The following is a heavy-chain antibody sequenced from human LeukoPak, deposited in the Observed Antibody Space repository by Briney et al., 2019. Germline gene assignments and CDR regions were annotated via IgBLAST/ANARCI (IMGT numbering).Heavy chain of an antibody. J-gene: IGHJ6*02. D-gene: IGHD4-23*01. CDR1: GYTFTGYY. CDR3: ARGNSRWSTPSSSYYYRMDV. CDR2: INPSGGST. V-gene: IGHV1-46*01. Sequence: VASVKVSCKASGYTFTGYYMHWVRQAPGQGLEWMGIINPSGGSTSYAQKFQGRVTMTRDTSTSTVYMELSSLRSEDTAVYYCARGNSRWSTPSSSYYYRMDVWGQGTTVAVSS.